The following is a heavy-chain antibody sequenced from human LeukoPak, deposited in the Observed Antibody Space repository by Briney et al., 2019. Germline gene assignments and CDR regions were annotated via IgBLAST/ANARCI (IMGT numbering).Heavy chain of an antibody. J-gene: IGHJ3*02. Sequence: ASVKVSCKASGYTFTGYYMHWVRQAPGQGPEWMGRINPNSGGTNYAQKFQGRVTMTRDTSISTAYMELRSLRSDDTAVYYCARVSRAQRSDIWGQGTMVTVSS. CDR2: INPNSGGT. V-gene: IGHV1-2*06. CDR1: GYTFTGYY. D-gene: IGHD5-24*01. CDR3: ARVSRAQRSDI.